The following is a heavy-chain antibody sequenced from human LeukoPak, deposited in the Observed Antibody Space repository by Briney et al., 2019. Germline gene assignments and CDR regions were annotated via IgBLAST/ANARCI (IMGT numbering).Heavy chain of an antibody. J-gene: IGHJ4*02. V-gene: IGHV4-59*08. Sequence: PSETLSLTCTVSGGSISSYYWSWIRQPPGKGLEWIGYIYYSGSTNYNPSLKSRVTISVDTSKNQFSLKLSSVTAADTAVYYCARLDEWELPDYWGQGTLVTVSS. D-gene: IGHD1-26*01. CDR1: GGSISSYY. CDR3: ARLDEWELPDY. CDR2: IYYSGST.